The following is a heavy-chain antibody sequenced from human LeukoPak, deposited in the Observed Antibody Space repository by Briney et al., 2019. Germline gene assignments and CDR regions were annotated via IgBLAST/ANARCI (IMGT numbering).Heavy chain of an antibody. CDR2: ISGNGGTT. CDR1: GFTFSSYG. D-gene: IGHD3-10*01. Sequence: GGSLRLSCTASGFTFSSYGMDWVRQAPGKGLEWVSVISGNGGTTYYAESVKGRFTISRDNSKNTLYLQMNSLRAEDTAVYYCVQGTRRGAITMVRGVVGKSFYFDSWGQGTLVTVSS. J-gene: IGHJ4*02. CDR3: VQGTRRGAITMVRGVVGKSFYFDS. V-gene: IGHV3-23*01.